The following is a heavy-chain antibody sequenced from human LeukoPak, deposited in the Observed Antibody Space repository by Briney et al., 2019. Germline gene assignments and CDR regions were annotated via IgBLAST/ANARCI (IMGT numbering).Heavy chain of an antibody. CDR3: ARDVPLRYSSGWYLDY. CDR1: GYTFTGYY. D-gene: IGHD6-19*01. CDR2: INPSGGST. J-gene: IGHJ4*02. V-gene: IGHV1-46*01. Sequence: ASVKVSCKASGYTFTGYYMHWVRQAPGQGLEWMGIINPSGGSTSYAQKFQGRVTMSRDTSTSTVYMEVSSLRSEDTAVYYCARDVPLRYSSGWYLDYWGQGTLVTVSS.